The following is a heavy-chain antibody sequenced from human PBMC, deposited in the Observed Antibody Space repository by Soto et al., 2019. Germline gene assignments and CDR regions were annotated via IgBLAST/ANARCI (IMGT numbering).Heavy chain of an antibody. D-gene: IGHD3-3*01. V-gene: IGHV4-30-4*01. CDR2: IYNRGST. J-gene: IGHJ4*02. CDR3: ARDSITVAANYFDY. Sequence: TLSLTCTFSGGSISSGDYYWSWIRQPPGKGLEWIGYIYNRGSTYYNPSLKSRVIISVDTSKNQFSLKLSSVTAADTAVYYCARDSITVAANYFDYWGQGTLVTVSS. CDR1: GGSISSGDYY.